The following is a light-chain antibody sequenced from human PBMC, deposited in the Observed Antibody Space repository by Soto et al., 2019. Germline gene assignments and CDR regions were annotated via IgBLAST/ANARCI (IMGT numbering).Light chain of an antibody. CDR3: QQYFDPPLR. CDR2: WAS. Sequence: DVGITQSQNWLAVSLAERATINCKSIQSVLNTSKNKNSLAWYQQKPGQPPKLLIYWASTRESGVPDRFSGSGSGTDFTLTISSFQGEDMAVYYRQQYFDPPLRFGEGTNVAI. J-gene: IGKJ1*01. V-gene: IGKV4-1*01. CDR1: QSVLNTSKNKNS.